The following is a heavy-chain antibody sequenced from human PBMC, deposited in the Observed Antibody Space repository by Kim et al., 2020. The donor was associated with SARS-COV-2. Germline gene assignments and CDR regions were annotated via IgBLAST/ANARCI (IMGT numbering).Heavy chain of an antibody. J-gene: IGHJ4*02. CDR1: GFTFSTYA. V-gene: IGHV3-23*01. CDR2: ISGSGSST. D-gene: IGHD6-13*01. CDR3: AKNWAAGPRRRLRTVSYFDY. Sequence: GGSLRLSCAASGFTFSTYAMTWVRQAPGKGLEWVSSISGSGSSTYYADSVKGRFTIARDNSKNTLYLQMNSLRAEDTAVYYCAKNWAAGPRRRLRTVSYFDYWGQGTLVIVSS.